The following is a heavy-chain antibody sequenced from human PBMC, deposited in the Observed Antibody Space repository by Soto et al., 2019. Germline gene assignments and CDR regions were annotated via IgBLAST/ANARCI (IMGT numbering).Heavy chain of an antibody. CDR3: ARDHGPRGGGFQH. CDR2: IYYSGST. J-gene: IGHJ1*01. Sequence: QVQLQESGPGLVKPSQTLSLTCTVSGGSISSGDYYWSWIRQPPGKGLEWIGYIYYSGSTYYNPSLKCRVTISVDTSKNQFSLKLSSVTAADTAVYYCARDHGPRGGGFQHWGQGTLVTVSS. V-gene: IGHV4-30-4*01. CDR1: GGSISSGDYY. D-gene: IGHD3-10*01.